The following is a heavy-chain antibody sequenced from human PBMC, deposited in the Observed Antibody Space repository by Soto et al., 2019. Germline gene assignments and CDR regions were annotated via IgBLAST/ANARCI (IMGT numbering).Heavy chain of an antibody. CDR3: ASRIVGPDY. Sequence: GESLRLSCEASGFTFSGYAMSWVRQAPGQGLEWVSAISGSGRVTNYAGSVKGRFTISRDNSKNTLYLQMSSLRAEDTAVYYCASRIVGPDYWGQGTLVTVSS. CDR1: GFTFSGYA. CDR2: ISGSGRVT. D-gene: IGHD1-26*01. J-gene: IGHJ4*02. V-gene: IGHV3-23*01.